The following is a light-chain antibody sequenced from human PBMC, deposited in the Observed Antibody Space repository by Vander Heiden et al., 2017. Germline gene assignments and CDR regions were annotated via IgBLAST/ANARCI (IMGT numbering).Light chain of an antibody. CDR3: SSYAGNNTVV. Sequence: QSALTQPPTAPGSPGQSVTISCTGTSSDIGGYNYVSWYQQHPSKAPKLMIFEVSKRPSGVPDRFSGSKSGNTASLTVSGLQAEDEADYYCSSYAGNNTVVFGGGTKLTVL. CDR2: EVS. J-gene: IGLJ3*02. CDR1: SSDIGGYNY. V-gene: IGLV2-8*01.